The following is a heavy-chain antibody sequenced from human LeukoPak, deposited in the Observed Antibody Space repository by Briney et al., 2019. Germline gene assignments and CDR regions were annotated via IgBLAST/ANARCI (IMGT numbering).Heavy chain of an antibody. CDR1: EFTFSSYS. Sequence: GSLRLSCAASEFTFSSYSMNWVRQAPGKGLEWVSYISSSSSTIYYADSVKGRFTISRDNAKNLLYLQMNSLRAEDTAVYYCARKRYSSGPDAFDIWGQGTMVTVSS. D-gene: IGHD5-18*01. CDR3: ARKRYSSGPDAFDI. CDR2: ISSSSSTI. V-gene: IGHV3-48*01. J-gene: IGHJ3*02.